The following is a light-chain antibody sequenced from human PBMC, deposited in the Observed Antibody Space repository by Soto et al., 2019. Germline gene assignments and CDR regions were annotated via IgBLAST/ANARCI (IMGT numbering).Light chain of an antibody. CDR2: DTS. V-gene: IGKV3-15*01. CDR3: QHYVTWPLT. J-gene: IGKJ4*01. Sequence: EIVMTQSPATLSLSPGEGATLSCRASQGIGDTLAWYQQKPGQTPRLLIYDTSIRATGVPARFSGSRSGAEFTLTISSLQSEDFAVYYCQHYVTWPLTLGGGTKVDIK. CDR1: QGIGDT.